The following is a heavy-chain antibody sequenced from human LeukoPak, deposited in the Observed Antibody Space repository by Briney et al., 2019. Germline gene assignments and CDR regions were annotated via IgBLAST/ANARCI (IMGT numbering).Heavy chain of an antibody. CDR3: ARDYLGYDSSGYYPNYDAFDI. CDR1: GFTFSDYA. Sequence: GGSLRLSCVASGFTFSDYAMNWVRQAPGKGLEWVAVIWYDGSNKYYADSVKGRFTISRDNSKNTLYLQMNSLRAEDTAVYYCARDYLGYDSSGYYPNYDAFDIWGQGTMVTVSS. J-gene: IGHJ3*02. V-gene: IGHV3-33*08. CDR2: IWYDGSNK. D-gene: IGHD3-22*01.